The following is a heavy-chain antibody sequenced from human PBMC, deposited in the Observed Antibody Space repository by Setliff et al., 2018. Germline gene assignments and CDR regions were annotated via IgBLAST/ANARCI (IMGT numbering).Heavy chain of an antibody. CDR2: ISGDSEYI. CDR1: GFTFSTYS. V-gene: IGHV3-23*01. J-gene: IGHJ4*02. CDR3: VNHNPARRSPAGTALDS. D-gene: IGHD6-19*01. Sequence: GGSLRLSCAASGFTFSTYSMSWVRQAPGKGLEWVSAISGDSEYIYYRDSVKGRFTISRANSKNTLYLQMNSLRVEDTARYYCVNHNPARRSPAGTALDSWGQGTLVTAPQ.